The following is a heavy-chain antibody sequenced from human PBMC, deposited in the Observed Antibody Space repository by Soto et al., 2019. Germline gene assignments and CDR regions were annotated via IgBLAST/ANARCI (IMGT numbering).Heavy chain of an antibody. CDR3: ARGYCTASICDPWFDP. Sequence: HGESLKISCTGFGYTFTTFWIGWVRQMPGEGLEWIGIIYPGDSDARYSPSFQGQVTMSVDKSITTAYLQWSSLKASDSAMYYCARGYCTASICDPWFDPWGQGTLVTVSS. CDR2: IYPGDSDA. CDR1: GYTFTTFW. J-gene: IGHJ5*02. D-gene: IGHD2-8*02. V-gene: IGHV5-51*01.